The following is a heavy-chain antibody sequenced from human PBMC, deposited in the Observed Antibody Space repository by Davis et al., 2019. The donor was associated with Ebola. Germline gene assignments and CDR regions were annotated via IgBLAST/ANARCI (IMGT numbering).Heavy chain of an antibody. J-gene: IGHJ4*02. CDR1: GGSISSSSYY. D-gene: IGHD3-9*01. Sequence: SETLSLTCTVSGGSISSSSYYWSWIRQPPGKGLEWIGYIYYSGSTNYNPSLKSRVTISVDTSKNQFSLKLSSVTAADTAVYYCASIDYDILTGYSYFDYWGQGTLVTVSS. CDR3: ASIDYDILTGYSYFDY. V-gene: IGHV4-61*01. CDR2: IYYSGST.